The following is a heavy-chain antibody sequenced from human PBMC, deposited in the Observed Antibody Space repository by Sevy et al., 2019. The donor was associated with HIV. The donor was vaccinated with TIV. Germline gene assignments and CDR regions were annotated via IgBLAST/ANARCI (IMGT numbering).Heavy chain of an antibody. CDR2: ISGSGKTI. CDR1: GFIFSDYY. J-gene: IGHJ4*02. V-gene: IGHV3-11*01. D-gene: IGHD1-26*01. Sequence: GGSLRLSCAASGFIFSDYYMSWIRQAPGKGLEGVSYISGSGKTIYYTDSVKGRFTISRDNAKDSLYLQMNSLRAEDTAVYYCARAGGSWALRYWGQGSLVTVSS. CDR3: ARAGGSWALRY.